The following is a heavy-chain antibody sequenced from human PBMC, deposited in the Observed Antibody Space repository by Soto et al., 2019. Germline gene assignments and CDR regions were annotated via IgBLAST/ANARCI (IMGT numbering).Heavy chain of an antibody. V-gene: IGHV2-5*02. J-gene: IGHJ6*02. CDR1: GFSLSTIGVG. Sequence: QITLKESGPTLVKPTQTLTLTCTFSGFSLSTIGVGVGWIRQPPGKALEWLALIYWDDDKRYSPSLKSRLTVTXDXSXNKXVLTMTNMDPVDTATYYCVQSRCGGDCLQSYSSHSYYGLDVWGQGTTVTVSS. D-gene: IGHD2-21*02. CDR2: IYWDDDK. CDR3: VQSRCGGDCLQSYSSHSYYGLDV.